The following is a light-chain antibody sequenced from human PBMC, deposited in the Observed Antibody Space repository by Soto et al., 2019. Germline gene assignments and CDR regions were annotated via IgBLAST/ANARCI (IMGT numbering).Light chain of an antibody. V-gene: IGKV1-39*01. CDR2: AAS. CDR1: QSISSN. J-gene: IGKJ5*01. Sequence: DIQMTQSPSSLSASVGHIFTITCRASQSISSNLNWYQQKPGKAPKLLIYAASTLQSGVPSRLSGSKYGTDLTITISSLKPEDFATYYCQQSYSSTITFGQGTRLEIK. CDR3: QQSYSSTIT.